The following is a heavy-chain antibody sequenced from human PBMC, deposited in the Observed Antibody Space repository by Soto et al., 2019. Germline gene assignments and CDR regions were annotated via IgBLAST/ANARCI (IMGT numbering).Heavy chain of an antibody. J-gene: IGHJ1*01. CDR2: IWYDGSNK. Sequence: QVQLVESGGGVVQPGRSLRLSCAASGFTFSSYGMHWVRQAPGKGLEWVAVIWYDGSNKYYADSVKGRFTISRDNSKNTLYLQMNSLRAEDTAVYYCARDLRTYKDFWSGLDFQHWGQDTLVTVSS. D-gene: IGHD3-3*02. CDR3: ARDLRTYKDFWSGLDFQH. CDR1: GFTFSSYG. V-gene: IGHV3-33*01.